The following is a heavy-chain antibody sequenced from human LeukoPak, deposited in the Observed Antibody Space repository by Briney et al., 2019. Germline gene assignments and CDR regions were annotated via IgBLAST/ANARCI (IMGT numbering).Heavy chain of an antibody. V-gene: IGHV4-39*01. CDR2: IYYSGST. D-gene: IGHD2-2*01. CDR3: ARQDLGVVVPAAPQGNWFDP. J-gene: IGHJ5*02. CDR1: GGSISSSSYY. Sequence: SETLSLTCTVSGGSISSSSYYWGWIRQPPGKGLEWIGSIYYSGSTYYNPSLRSRVTMSVDTSKNQFSLKLSSVTAADTAVYYCARQDLGVVVPAAPQGNWFDPWGQGTLVTVSS.